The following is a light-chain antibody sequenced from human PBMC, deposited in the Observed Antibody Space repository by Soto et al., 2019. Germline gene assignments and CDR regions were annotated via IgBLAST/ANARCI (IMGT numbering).Light chain of an antibody. J-gene: IGLJ2*01. Sequence: QAVVTQPPSVSAAPGQKVTISCSGSSSNIGNNFVSWYQHLPGTAPKLLIYDNNKRPSRIPDRFSGTKSGTSATLGITGLQTGDEAHYYCATWDSSLIAGVFGGGTKVTVL. CDR3: ATWDSSLIAGV. CDR1: SSNIGNNF. V-gene: IGLV1-51*01. CDR2: DNN.